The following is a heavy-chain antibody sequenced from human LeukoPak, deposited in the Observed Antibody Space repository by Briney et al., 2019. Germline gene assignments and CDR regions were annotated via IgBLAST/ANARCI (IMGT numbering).Heavy chain of an antibody. CDR1: GFTFSSYE. CDR3: ARYSSGWTASYNWFDP. J-gene: IGHJ5*02. Sequence: GGSLRLSCAASGFTFSSYEMNWVRQASGKGLEWVSYISSSGSTMYYADSVKGRSTISRDNAKNSMYLQMNSLRAEDTAVYYCARYSSGWTASYNWFDPWGQGTLVTVSS. V-gene: IGHV3-48*03. CDR2: ISSSGSTM. D-gene: IGHD6-19*01.